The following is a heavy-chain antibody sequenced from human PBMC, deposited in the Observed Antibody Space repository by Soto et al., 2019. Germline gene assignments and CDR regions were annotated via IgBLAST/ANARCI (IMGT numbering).Heavy chain of an antibody. Sequence: PSETLSLTCTVSGGSISSSSYYWGWIRQPPGKGLEWIGSIYYSGSTYYNPSLKSRVTISVDTSKNQFSLRLSSVTAADTAVYYCAGVTRSGGCLDPWGQGTLVTVS. V-gene: IGHV4-39*01. CDR3: AGVTRSGGCLDP. CDR1: GGSISSSSYY. J-gene: IGHJ5*02. D-gene: IGHD6-25*01. CDR2: IYYSGST.